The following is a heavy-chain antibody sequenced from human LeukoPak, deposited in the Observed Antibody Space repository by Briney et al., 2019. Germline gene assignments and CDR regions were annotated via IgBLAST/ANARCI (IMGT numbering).Heavy chain of an antibody. J-gene: IGHJ6*02. V-gene: IGHV3-30-3*01. CDR2: ISYDGSNK. Sequence: GGSLRLSCAASGFTFSSYAMHWVRQAPGKGLEGVAVISYDGSNKYYADSVKGRFTISRDNSKNTLYLQMNSLRAEDRAVYYCARESKSRWYQRQPGYVWGQGTTVTVSS. CDR1: GFTFSSYA. D-gene: IGHD2-2*01. CDR3: ARESKSRWYQRQPGYV.